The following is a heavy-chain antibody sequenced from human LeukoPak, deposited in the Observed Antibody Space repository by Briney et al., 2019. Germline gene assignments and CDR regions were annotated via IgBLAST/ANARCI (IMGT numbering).Heavy chain of an antibody. CDR3: AADGEDSGSYSSFDY. V-gene: IGHV1-58*02. Sequence: ATSVKVSCKASGFTFTSSAMQWVRQARRQRLEWIGWIVVGSGNTNYAQKFQERVTITRDMSTSTAYMELSSLRSEDTAVYYCAADGEDSGSYSSFDYWGQGTLVTVSS. CDR1: GFTFTSSA. CDR2: IVVGSGNT. J-gene: IGHJ4*02. D-gene: IGHD1-26*01.